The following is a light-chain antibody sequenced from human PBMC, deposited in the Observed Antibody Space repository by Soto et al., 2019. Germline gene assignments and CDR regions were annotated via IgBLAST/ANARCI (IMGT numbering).Light chain of an antibody. CDR3: QFGTMVWT. CDR1: QSVSSSF. J-gene: IGKJ1*01. Sequence: EIVLTQSPGTLSLSPGERATLSCRASQSVSSSFLAWYQQKPGQAPRLLIYGASSRATGIPDRFSGSGSGTDFTLTISRLEPEDFAVYYCQFGTMVWTFGQGTKVEI. V-gene: IGKV3-20*01. CDR2: GAS.